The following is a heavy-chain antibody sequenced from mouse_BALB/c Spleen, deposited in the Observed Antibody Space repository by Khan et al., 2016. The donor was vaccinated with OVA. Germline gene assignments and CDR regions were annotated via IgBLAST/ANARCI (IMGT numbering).Heavy chain of an antibody. CDR3: ASFGLRRSYAMDS. CDR1: GFSLTTYG. D-gene: IGHD2-4*01. Sequence: VELVDSGPGLVAPSQSLSITCTVSGFSLTTYGVNWVRQPPGKGLEWLGVIWGDGSTNYHSALISRLSISKDNSKSQVFLKLNSRQTDDTATYYCASFGLRRSYAMDSWGQGTSVTVSS. J-gene: IGHJ4*01. CDR2: IWGDGST. V-gene: IGHV2-3*01.